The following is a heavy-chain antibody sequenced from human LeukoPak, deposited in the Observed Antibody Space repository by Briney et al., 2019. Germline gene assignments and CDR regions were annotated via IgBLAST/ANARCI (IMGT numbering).Heavy chain of an antibody. CDR3: ARGRIFRFSGYDGNNWFDP. CDR1: GGSFSGYY. Sequence: KTSETLSLTCAVYGGSFSGYYWSWIRQPPGKGLEWIGEINHSGSTNYNPSLKSRVTISVDTSKNQFSLKLSSVTAADTAVYYCARGRIFRFSGYDGNNWFDPWGQGTLVTVSS. CDR2: INHSGST. V-gene: IGHV4-34*01. J-gene: IGHJ5*02. D-gene: IGHD5-12*01.